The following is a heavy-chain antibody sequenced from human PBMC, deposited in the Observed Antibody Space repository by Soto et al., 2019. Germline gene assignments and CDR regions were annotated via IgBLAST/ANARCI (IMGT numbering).Heavy chain of an antibody. V-gene: IGHV3-23*01. CDR1: GFTFSSHV. Sequence: GGSLRLSCAASGFTFSSHVMNWVRQAPGKGLEWVSGISDSGGVTYYAASVKGRFTISRDNSKNTLYLQMNSLRAEDTALYYCAKPGVVVVPTTHWYFDLWGRGTQVTAPQ. J-gene: IGHJ2*01. CDR2: ISDSGGVT. CDR3: AKPGVVVVPTTHWYFDL. D-gene: IGHD2-15*01.